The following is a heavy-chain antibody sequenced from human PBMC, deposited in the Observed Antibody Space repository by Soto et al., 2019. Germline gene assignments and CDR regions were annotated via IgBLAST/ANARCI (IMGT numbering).Heavy chain of an antibody. J-gene: IGHJ4*01. CDR2: IDPSDSYT. D-gene: IGHD3-10*01. Sequence: GESLKLSCTGSGYSFTRYCISWVRQMPGKGLEWMGRIDPSDSYTNYSPSFQGHVTISADKSISTAYLQWSSLKASDTAMYYCARRPFASRSYYNVGFDYWGHGTLVTVSS. CDR1: GYSFTRYC. V-gene: IGHV5-10-1*01. CDR3: ARRPFASRSYYNVGFDY.